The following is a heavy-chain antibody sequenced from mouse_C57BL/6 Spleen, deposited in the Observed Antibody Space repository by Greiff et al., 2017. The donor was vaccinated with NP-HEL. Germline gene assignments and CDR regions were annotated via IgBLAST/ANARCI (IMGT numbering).Heavy chain of an antibody. CDR3: ARFYDGYYAYAMDY. V-gene: IGHV1-52*01. CDR2: IDPSDSET. Sequence: QVQLQQPGAELVRPGSSVKLSCKASGYTFTSYWMHWVKQRPIQGLEWIGNIDPSDSETHYNQKFKDKATLTVDKSSSTAYMQLSSLTSEDSAVYYCARFYDGYYAYAMDYWGQGTSVTVSS. CDR1: GYTFTSYW. J-gene: IGHJ4*01. D-gene: IGHD2-3*01.